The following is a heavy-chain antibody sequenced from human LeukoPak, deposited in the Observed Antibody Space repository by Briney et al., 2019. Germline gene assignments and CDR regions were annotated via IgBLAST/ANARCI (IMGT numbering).Heavy chain of an antibody. CDR1: GFTFSSYA. Sequence: GGSLRLSCAASGFTFSSYAMSWVRQAPGKGLEWISTISGSGSNTYYADSVKGRFTIFRDTSKNTLYLQMNSLRAEDAAVYYCAKGAMAVAATGRLDYWGPGTLVTVSS. CDR2: ISGSGSNT. V-gene: IGHV3-23*01. D-gene: IGHD6-19*01. CDR3: AKGAMAVAATGRLDY. J-gene: IGHJ4*02.